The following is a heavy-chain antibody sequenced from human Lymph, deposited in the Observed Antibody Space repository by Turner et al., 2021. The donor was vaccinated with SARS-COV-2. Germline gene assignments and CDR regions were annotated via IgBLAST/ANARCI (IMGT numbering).Heavy chain of an antibody. V-gene: IGHV1-69*04. Sequence: QVLLVQSGAEVKKPGSSVKVSCKASGGTFSSYAINWVRQAPGQGLEWMGRIIPIIGIANYAQKIQGRVTITADKSTSTAYMELSSMRSEDTAVYYCARGRLDSFGGGYYSWFDPWGQGTLVTVSS. CDR2: IIPIIGIA. CDR3: ARGRLDSFGGGYYSWFDP. D-gene: IGHD1-26*01. CDR1: GGTFSSYA. J-gene: IGHJ5*02.